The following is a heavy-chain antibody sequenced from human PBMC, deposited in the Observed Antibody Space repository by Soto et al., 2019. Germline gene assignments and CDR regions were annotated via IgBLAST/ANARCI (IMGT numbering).Heavy chain of an antibody. V-gene: IGHV4-39*07. CDR1: GGSISSSSYY. Sequence: PSETLSLTCTVSGGSISSSSYYWGWIRQPPGKGLEWIGSIYYSGSTYYNPSLKSRFTISRDNAKNSLFLQMNSLRAEDTALYYCARVTWENDPTRKKDSYYGMDVWGQGTTVTSP. D-gene: IGHD1-26*01. CDR3: ARVTWENDPTRKKDSYYGMDV. J-gene: IGHJ6*02. CDR2: IYYSGST.